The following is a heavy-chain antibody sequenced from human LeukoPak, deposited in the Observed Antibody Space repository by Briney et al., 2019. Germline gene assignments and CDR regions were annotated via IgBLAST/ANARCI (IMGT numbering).Heavy chain of an antibody. D-gene: IGHD6-13*01. CDR2: MHTSGST. J-gene: IGHJ6*03. V-gene: IGHV4-61*09. CDR1: GGSISSGSYC. CDR3: ARALSGKGYRAYMDV. Sequence: SETLSLTCTVSGGSISSGSYCWSWIRKPAGKGLEWIGHMHTSGSTNYNPSLKSRVTISVDMSKNQFSLKLSSVTAADTAVYYCARALSGKGYRAYMDVWGKGTTVTVSS.